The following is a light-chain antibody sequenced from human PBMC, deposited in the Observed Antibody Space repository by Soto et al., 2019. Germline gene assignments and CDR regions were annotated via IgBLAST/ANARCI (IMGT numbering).Light chain of an antibody. V-gene: IGLV2-14*03. CDR1: SSDVGGFNY. CDR2: DVT. J-gene: IGLJ1*01. Sequence: QSALTQPASVSGSPGQSITISCTGTSSDVGGFNYVSWYQQHPGKAPKLMIYDVTNRPSGVSYRFSGSKSGNTASLTISGLQAEDEDDYYCNSYTSSSTYVFVTGTKLTVL. CDR3: NSYTSSSTYV.